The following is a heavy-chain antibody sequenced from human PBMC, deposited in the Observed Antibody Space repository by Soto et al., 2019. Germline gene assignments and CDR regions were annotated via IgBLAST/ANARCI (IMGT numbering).Heavy chain of an antibody. CDR3: ARLASGWQYYYFDF. CDR1: GGSFSLYF. V-gene: IGHV4-34*01. D-gene: IGHD6-19*01. Sequence: QVQLQQWGAGLLKPSKTLSLTCAVYGGSFSLYFWSWIRHPPGRGLEGIGEINHSGSPNYNPSLTRRATLSVDTSKNQVSLKLTSVTAADTAVYYCARLASGWQYYYFDFWGRGTPVTVSS. J-gene: IGHJ2*01. CDR2: INHSGSP.